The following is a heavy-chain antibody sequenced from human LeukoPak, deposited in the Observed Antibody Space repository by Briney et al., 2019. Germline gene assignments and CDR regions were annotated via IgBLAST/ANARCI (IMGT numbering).Heavy chain of an antibody. Sequence: ASVKVSCKASGYTFTSYAMHWVRQAPGQRLEWMGWINAGNGNTKYSQKFQGRVTITRDTSASTAYMELSSLRSEDTAVYYCAREVPFPSSWYYFDYWGQGTLVTVSS. CDR3: AREVPFPSSWYYFDY. CDR2: INAGNGNT. CDR1: GYTFTSYA. D-gene: IGHD6-13*01. J-gene: IGHJ4*02. V-gene: IGHV1-3*01.